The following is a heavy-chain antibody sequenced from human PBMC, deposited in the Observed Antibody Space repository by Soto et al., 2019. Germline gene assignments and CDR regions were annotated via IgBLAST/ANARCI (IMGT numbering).Heavy chain of an antibody. D-gene: IGHD6-13*01. J-gene: IGHJ6*02. V-gene: IGHV1-46*03. CDR2: INPSGGST. Sequence: PVKVSCKASRYTFTSYYMHWVRQSPGQGLEWMGIINPSGGSTSYAQKFQGRVTMTRDTSTSTVYMELSSLRSEDTAVYYCARSIPGPYGMDVWGQGTTVTVSS. CDR1: RYTFTSYY. CDR3: ARSIPGPYGMDV.